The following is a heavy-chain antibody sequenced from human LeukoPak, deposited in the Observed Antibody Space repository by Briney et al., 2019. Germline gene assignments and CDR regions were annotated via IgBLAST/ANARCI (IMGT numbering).Heavy chain of an antibody. J-gene: IGHJ4*02. V-gene: IGHV3-74*01. CDR2: INSDGSTT. Sequence: GGSLRLSCAAPGFTFSSKWMYWVRQAPGKGLGWVSRINSDGSTTSYVAAVRGRFTITRDNDKSTLYLQINSLRDEDTAVYYCARGGPIDYWGQGTLVTVSS. CDR3: ARGGPIDY. CDR1: GFTFSSKW.